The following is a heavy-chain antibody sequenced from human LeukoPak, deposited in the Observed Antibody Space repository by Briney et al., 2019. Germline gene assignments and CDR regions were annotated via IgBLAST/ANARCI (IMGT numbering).Heavy chain of an antibody. V-gene: IGHV1-69*02. CDR3: ARVVPAASEDAFDI. J-gene: IGHJ3*02. CDR1: GGTFSSYT. Sequence: SVKVSCKASGGTFSSYTISWVRQAPGQGLEWMGRIIPILGIANYAQKFQGRVTITADKSTSTAYMELSSLRSEDTAVYYCARVVPAASEDAFDIRGQGTMVTVSS. CDR2: IIPILGIA. D-gene: IGHD2-2*01.